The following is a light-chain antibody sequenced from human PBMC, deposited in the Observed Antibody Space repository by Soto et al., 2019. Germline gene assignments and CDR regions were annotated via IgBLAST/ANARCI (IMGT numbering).Light chain of an antibody. Sequence: DIQMTQSPSSLSASIGDRVIITCRASQGISNNLAWFQQKPGKAPKSLIYAASNLQSGVPSKFSGSGSGTDFTLTISSLQPEDFAPYYCQQYNSYPLTFGQGTKVEIK. J-gene: IGKJ1*01. V-gene: IGKV1-16*02. CDR1: QGISNN. CDR2: AAS. CDR3: QQYNSYPLT.